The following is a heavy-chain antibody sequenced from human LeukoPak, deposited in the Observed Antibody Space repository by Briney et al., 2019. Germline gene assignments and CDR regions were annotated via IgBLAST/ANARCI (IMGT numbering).Heavy chain of an antibody. J-gene: IGHJ3*02. D-gene: IGHD5-24*01. Sequence: KPGESLRISCKGSGYSFISYWIGWVRQMPGKGLEWMGIIYPGDSDTRYSPSFQGQVTISADKSISTAYLQWSSLKASDTAMYYCARHGEMATIEGHFAFDIWGQGTMVTVSS. V-gene: IGHV5-51*01. CDR3: ARHGEMATIEGHFAFDI. CDR1: GYSFISYW. CDR2: IYPGDSDT.